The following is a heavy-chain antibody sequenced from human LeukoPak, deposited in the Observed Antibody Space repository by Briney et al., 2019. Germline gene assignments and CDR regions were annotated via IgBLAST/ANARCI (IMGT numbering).Heavy chain of an antibody. V-gene: IGHV3-30*18. CDR2: TSDDGRSK. CDR3: AKRPSDYGDYVSYFDY. Sequence: PGGSLRLSCAASGFSFISYGMHWVRQAPGKGLEWVGVTSDDGRSKDYADSVKGRFTISRDNSKDTLYLQMNSLRDGDTAVYYCAKRPSDYGDYVSYFDYWGQGTLVTVSS. D-gene: IGHD4-17*01. J-gene: IGHJ4*02. CDR1: GFSFISYG.